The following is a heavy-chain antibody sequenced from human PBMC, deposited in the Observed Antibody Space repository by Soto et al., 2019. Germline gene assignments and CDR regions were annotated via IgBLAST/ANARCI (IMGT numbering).Heavy chain of an antibody. V-gene: IGHV4-30-4*01. D-gene: IGHD5-18*01. CDR1: CGSIISDDYY. CDR2: IYHTGTT. Sequence: SETLSLTCSFSCGSIISDDYYWSWVRQFPGKGLEWIGYIYHTGTTFYNPSLQGRVFISLDTPKKQFTLDLNSVTAADSAVYYCARVRAYSYGYEDYWGQGTLVTVSS. J-gene: IGHJ4*02. CDR3: ARVRAYSYGYEDY.